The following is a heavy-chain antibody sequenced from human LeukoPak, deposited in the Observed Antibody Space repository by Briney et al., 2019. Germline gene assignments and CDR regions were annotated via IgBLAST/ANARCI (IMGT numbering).Heavy chain of an antibody. CDR3: AKGYFDWLFVAFDI. Sequence: GRSLRLSCAASGFTFDDYAMHWVRQAPGKGLEWVSGISWNSGSIGYADSVKGRFTISRDNAKNSLYLQMNSLRAEDTALYYCAKGYFDWLFVAFDIWGQGTMVTVSS. CDR1: GFTFDDYA. V-gene: IGHV3-9*01. CDR2: ISWNSGSI. D-gene: IGHD3-9*01. J-gene: IGHJ3*02.